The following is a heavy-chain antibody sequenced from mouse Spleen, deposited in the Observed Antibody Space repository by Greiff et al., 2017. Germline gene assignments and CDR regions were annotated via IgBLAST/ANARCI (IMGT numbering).Heavy chain of an antibody. CDR2: IYPSDSET. D-gene: IGHD1-1*02. Sequence: QVQLQQPGAELVRPGSSVKLSCKASGYTFTSYWMHWVKQRPIQGLEWIGNIYPSDSETNYNQKFKDKATLTVDKSSSTASMPLSSLTSEDSAVLYCARAPRYVNYAMDHWGQGTSGTVSS. CDR3: ARAPRYVNYAMDH. J-gene: IGHJ4*01. CDR1: GYTFTSYW. V-gene: IGHV1-52*01.